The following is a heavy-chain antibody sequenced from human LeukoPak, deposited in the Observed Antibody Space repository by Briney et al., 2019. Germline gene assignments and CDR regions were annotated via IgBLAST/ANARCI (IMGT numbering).Heavy chain of an antibody. D-gene: IGHD1-26*01. CDR2: LTTDGGST. CDR1: GFTFSSYD. V-gene: IGHV3-23*01. CDR3: AKSLVRWAFDY. J-gene: IGHJ4*02. Sequence: GGSLRLSCTASGFTFSSYDMSWVRQAPGKGLEWVSSLTTDGGSTEYADSVKGRFTISRDNSKNTLYLQMNSLRAEDTALYYCAKSLVRWAFDYWGQGTLVTVSS.